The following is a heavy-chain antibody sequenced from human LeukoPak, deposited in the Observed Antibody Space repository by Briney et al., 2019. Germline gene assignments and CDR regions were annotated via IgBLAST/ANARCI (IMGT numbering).Heavy chain of an antibody. J-gene: IGHJ4*02. D-gene: IGHD1-7*01. CDR3: ATARNFRFEY. CDR2: MNGEGTTI. Sequence: GGSLRLSCATSGLTFRTTWMHWVRQAPGKGLMWVSRMNGEGTTIDYADSVKGRFSVSRDYAKNTLFLQMNNLRTEDTALYFCATARNFRFEYWGQGSLVIVSA. CDR1: GLTFRTTW. V-gene: IGHV3-74*01.